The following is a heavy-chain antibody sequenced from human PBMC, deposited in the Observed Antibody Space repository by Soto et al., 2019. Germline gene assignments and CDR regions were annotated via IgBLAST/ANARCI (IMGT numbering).Heavy chain of an antibody. CDR3: TRFTMIGKSHFDY. CDR1: GFTFSGSA. J-gene: IGHJ4*02. D-gene: IGHD3-22*01. Sequence: QPGGSLRLSCAASGFTFSGSAMHWVRQASGKGLEWVGRIRSKANSYATAYAASVKGRFTISRDDSKNTAYLQMNSLKTEDTAVYYCTRFTMIGKSHFDYWGQGTLVTVSS. CDR2: IRSKANSYAT. V-gene: IGHV3-73*01.